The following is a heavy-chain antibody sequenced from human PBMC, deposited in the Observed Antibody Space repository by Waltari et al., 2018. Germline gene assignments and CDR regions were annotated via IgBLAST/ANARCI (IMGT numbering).Heavy chain of an antibody. CDR2: IDVGGNT. D-gene: IGHD6-13*01. Sequence: EVQLVESGGGLIQPGGSLRLSCEASGFSVSSNYMSWVRQAPGKRLEWVSIIDVGGNTYSADSVKGRFSVSRDNSTYTLYRQRNSLRAEDTAVYYCARDLGGIAASWGQGTLVTVSS. CDR1: GFSVSSNY. CDR3: ARDLGGIAAS. J-gene: IGHJ4*02. V-gene: IGHV3-53*01.